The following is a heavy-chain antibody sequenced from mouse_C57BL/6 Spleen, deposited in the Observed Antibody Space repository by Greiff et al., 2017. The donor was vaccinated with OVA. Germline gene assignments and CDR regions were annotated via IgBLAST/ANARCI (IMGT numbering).Heavy chain of an antibody. V-gene: IGHV1-59*01. CDR3: ARPHYDYDGY. CDR2: IDPSDSYT. D-gene: IGHD2-4*01. CDR1: GYTFTSYW. Sequence: QVQLQQPGAELVRPGTSVKLSCKASGYTFTSYWMHWVKQRPGQGLEWIGVIDPSDSYTNYNQKFKGKATLTVDTSSSTAYMQLSSLTSEDSAVYYCARPHYDYDGYWGQGTTLTVSS. J-gene: IGHJ2*01.